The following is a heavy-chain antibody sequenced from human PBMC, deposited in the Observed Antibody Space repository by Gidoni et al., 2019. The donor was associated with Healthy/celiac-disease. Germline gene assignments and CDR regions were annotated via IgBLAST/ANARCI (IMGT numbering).Heavy chain of an antibody. CDR1: GYTSTSYA. CDR3: ARGALWFGESTEFDY. CDR2: INAGNGNT. V-gene: IGHV1-3*01. Sequence: QVQLVQSGAEVKKPGASVKVSCKASGYTSTSYAMHWVRQAPGQRLEWMGWINAGNGNTKYSQKFQGRVTITRDTSASTAYMELSSLRSEDTAVYYCARGALWFGESTEFDYWGQGTLVTVSS. J-gene: IGHJ4*02. D-gene: IGHD3-10*01.